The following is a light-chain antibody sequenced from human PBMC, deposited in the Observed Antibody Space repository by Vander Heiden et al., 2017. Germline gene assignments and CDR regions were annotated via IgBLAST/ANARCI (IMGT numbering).Light chain of an antibody. Sequence: DIQLTQSPSFLSASVGDRVTITCRASQGISSYLAWYQQKPGKAPKLLIYAASTLQSGVPSRFSGSGYGTEFTLTISSLQPEDFASYYCQQLNSYHLGTFGGGTKVEIK. CDR1: QGISSY. CDR3: QQLNSYHLGT. CDR2: AAS. V-gene: IGKV1-9*01. J-gene: IGKJ4*01.